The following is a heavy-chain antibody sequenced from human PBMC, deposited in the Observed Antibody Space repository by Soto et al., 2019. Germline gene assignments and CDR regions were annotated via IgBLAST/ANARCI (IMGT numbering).Heavy chain of an antibody. V-gene: IGHV3-48*02. CDR2: ISSSSSTI. D-gene: IGHD3-10*01. CDR3: ARDGVVRASIHDYYYGMDV. CDR1: GFTFSSYS. J-gene: IGHJ6*02. Sequence: EVQLVESGGGLVQPGGSLRLSCAASGFTFSSYSMNWVRQAPGKGLEWVSYISSSSSTIYYADSVKGRFTISRDNAKNSLYLQMNSLRDEDTAVYYCARDGVVRASIHDYYYGMDVWGPGTTVTVSS.